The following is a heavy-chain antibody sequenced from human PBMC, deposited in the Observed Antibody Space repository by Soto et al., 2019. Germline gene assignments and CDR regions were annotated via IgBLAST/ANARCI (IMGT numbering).Heavy chain of an antibody. J-gene: IGHJ5*02. V-gene: IGHV4-39*01. CDR2: VYYSGST. CDR3: VRNRTNCISDSCRLYKWFDP. D-gene: IGHD3-3*02. CDR1: GGSISGSSDY. Sequence: SETLSLTCSVSGGSISGSSDYWGWIRQAPEKGLEWIGSVYYSGSTYYNPSLKSRVSVTVDTSKNQFSLKLGSVTAADTAIYYFVRNRTNCISDSCRLYKWFDPWGQGTPVTVSS.